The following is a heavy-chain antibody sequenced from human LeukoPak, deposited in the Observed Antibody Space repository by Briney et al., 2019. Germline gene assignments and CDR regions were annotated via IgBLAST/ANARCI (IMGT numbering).Heavy chain of an antibody. D-gene: IGHD3-22*01. J-gene: IGHJ4*02. CDR3: ARESYDSSGYSDLLFDY. CDR1: GYTFTGYY. CDR2: INPNSGGT. Sequence: ASVKVSCKASGYTFTGYYMHWVRQAPGQGLEWMGWINPNSGGTNYAQKFQGRVTMTRDTSTSTAYMELRSLRSDDTAVYYCARESYDSSGYSDLLFDYWGQGTLVTVSS. V-gene: IGHV1-2*02.